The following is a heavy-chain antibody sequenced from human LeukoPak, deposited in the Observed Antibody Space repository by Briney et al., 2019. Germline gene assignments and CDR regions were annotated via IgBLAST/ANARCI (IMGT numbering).Heavy chain of an antibody. CDR3: ARVVYSGYDFRGAMDV. CDR1: GGSISSYY. CDR2: IYYTGST. J-gene: IGHJ6*03. D-gene: IGHD5-12*01. V-gene: IGHV4-59*01. Sequence: SETLSLTCTISGGSISSYYWSWIRQPLGKGLEWIGYIYYTGSTNNNPSLKSRVTISVDTSKNQFSLKLSSVTAADTAVYYCARVVYSGYDFRGAMDVWGKGTTVTVSS.